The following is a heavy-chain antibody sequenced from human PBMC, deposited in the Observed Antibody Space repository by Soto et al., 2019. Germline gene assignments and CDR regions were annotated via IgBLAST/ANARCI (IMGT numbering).Heavy chain of an antibody. Sequence: ASVRVSCKVSGYTLTELSMQWVRQAPGKGLEWMGGFDPEDGEEMYAQKFQGRVTMTEDTSTDTAYMELSGLRSDDTGVYYCAHDIPLRLWGQGTLVTVSS. V-gene: IGHV1-24*01. D-gene: IGHD3-9*01. CDR1: GYTLTELS. CDR3: AHDIPLRL. CDR2: FDPEDGEE. J-gene: IGHJ4*02.